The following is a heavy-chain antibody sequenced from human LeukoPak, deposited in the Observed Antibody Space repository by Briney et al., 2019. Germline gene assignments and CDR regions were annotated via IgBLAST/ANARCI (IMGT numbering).Heavy chain of an antibody. CDR3: ARDDFYGSGSYYKGGAFDI. CDR1: GYSISSGYY. J-gene: IGHJ3*02. V-gene: IGHV4-38-2*02. CDR2: IYHSGNT. D-gene: IGHD3-10*01. Sequence: SSETLSLTCTVSGYSISSGYYWGWIRQPPGKGLEWIGSIYHSGNTYYNPSLKSRVTISVDTSKNQFSLKLSSVTAADTAVYYCARDDFYGSGSYYKGGAFDIWGQGTMVTVSS.